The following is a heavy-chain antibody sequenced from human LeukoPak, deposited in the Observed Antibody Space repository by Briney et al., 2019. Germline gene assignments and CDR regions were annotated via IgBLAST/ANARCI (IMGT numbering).Heavy chain of an antibody. CDR2: ISSAGTT. CDR3: ARDLEAANTYYFDY. Sequence: GGSLRLSCAASGFTFSDYYLRWIRQAPGKGLEGVSIISSAGTTYYADSVKGRFTISRDNSKNTVYLQVNSLRDEDTAVYYCARDLEAANTYYFDYWGQGTMVTVSS. J-gene: IGHJ4*02. D-gene: IGHD6-13*01. CDR1: GFTFSDYY. V-gene: IGHV3-66*01.